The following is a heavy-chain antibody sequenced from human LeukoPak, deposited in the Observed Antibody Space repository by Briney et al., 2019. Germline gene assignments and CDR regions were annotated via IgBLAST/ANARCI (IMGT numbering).Heavy chain of an antibody. J-gene: IGHJ3*02. CDR3: AKGVRRYDSSRLLDAFDI. Sequence: PGGSLRLSCAASGFTFSNYAMSWVRQAPGKGLEWFSSISRSGGTTYYADSVKGRFTISRDNSRNTLSLQMNSLRAEDTAVYYCAKGVRRYDSSRLLDAFDIWGQGTMVTVSS. V-gene: IGHV3-23*01. CDR2: ISRSGGTT. CDR1: GFTFSNYA. D-gene: IGHD3-22*01.